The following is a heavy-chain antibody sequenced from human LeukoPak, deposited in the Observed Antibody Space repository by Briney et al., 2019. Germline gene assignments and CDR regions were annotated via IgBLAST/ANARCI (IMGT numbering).Heavy chain of an antibody. D-gene: IGHD2-2*02. J-gene: IGHJ5*02. CDR3: ARQPPRDSSRSSCYKRRFDP. V-gene: IGHV4-39*01. CDR1: GGSISSSDSY. CDR2: MYYSGST. Sequence: SETLSLTCTVSGGSISSSDSYGGWIRQPPGKGLEWIGSMYYSGSTYYNPSLKSRVTISVDTSKNQFSLKLNSVTAADTAVYYCARQPPRDSSRSSCYKRRFDPWGQGTLVTVSS.